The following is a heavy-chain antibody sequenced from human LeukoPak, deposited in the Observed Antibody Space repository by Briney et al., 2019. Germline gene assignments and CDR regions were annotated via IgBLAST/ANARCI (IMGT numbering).Heavy chain of an antibody. J-gene: IGHJ4*02. CDR3: ARESWALIAAAGHFDY. D-gene: IGHD6-13*01. CDR2: IYTSGST. V-gene: IGHV4-4*07. Sequence: SETLSLTCTVSGGSISSYYWSWIRQPAGKSLEWIGRIYTSGSTNYNPSLKSRVTMSVDTSKNQFSLKLSSVTAADTAVYYCARESWALIAAAGHFDYWGQGTLVTVSS. CDR1: GGSISSYY.